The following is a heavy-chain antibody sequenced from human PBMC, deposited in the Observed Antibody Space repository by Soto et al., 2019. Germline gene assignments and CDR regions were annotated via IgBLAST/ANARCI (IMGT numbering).Heavy chain of an antibody. CDR1: GGSISSGDYY. Sequence: KPSETLSLTCTVSGGSISSGDYYWSWIRQPPGKGLEWIGYIYYSGSTYYNPSLKSRVTISVDTSKNQFSLKLSSVTAADTAVYYCARDGRYNSVWYFDYWGQGTLVTVSS. CDR2: IYYSGST. CDR3: ARDGRYNSVWYFDY. J-gene: IGHJ4*02. D-gene: IGHD3-22*01. V-gene: IGHV4-30-4*01.